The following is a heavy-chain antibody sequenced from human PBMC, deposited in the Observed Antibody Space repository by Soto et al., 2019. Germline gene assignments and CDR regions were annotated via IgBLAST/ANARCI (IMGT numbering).Heavy chain of an antibody. CDR2: IYYSGST. D-gene: IGHD4-17*01. CDR1: GGSISSYY. V-gene: IGHV4-59*07. J-gene: IGHJ3*02. CDR3: ARILDDGGNSVTVSVGAFDI. Sequence: SDTLSLTCTVSGGSISSYYWSWIRQPPGKGLEWIGYIYYSGSTNYNPSLKSRVTISVDTSKHQFSLKLSSVTDADTAVYYCARILDDGGNSVTVSVGAFDIWRQSTLVTVS.